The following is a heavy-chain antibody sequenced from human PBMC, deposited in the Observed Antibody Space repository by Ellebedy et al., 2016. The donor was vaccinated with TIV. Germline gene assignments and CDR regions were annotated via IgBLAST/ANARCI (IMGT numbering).Heavy chain of an antibody. CDR2: IYPGDSDT. J-gene: IGHJ4*02. CDR3: ARQGNYSNTWDAGY. V-gene: IGHV5-51*01. Sequence: GESLKISCKGSGYRFTSYWLVWVRQMPGKGLEWMVIIYPGDSDTSYSPSFQGQVTISADKSISTAYLQWSSLRASDTAMYYCARQGNYSNTWDAGYWGQGTLVTVSS. D-gene: IGHD6-13*01. CDR1: GYRFTSYW.